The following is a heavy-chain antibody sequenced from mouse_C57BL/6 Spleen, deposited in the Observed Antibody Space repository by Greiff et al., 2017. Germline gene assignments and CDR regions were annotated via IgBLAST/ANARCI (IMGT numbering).Heavy chain of an antibody. Sequence: QVQLQQSGPELVKPGASVKISCKASGYAFSSSWMNWVKQRPGKGLEWIGRIYPGDGDTNYNGKFKGKATLSADKSYSTAYMQLISLTSEDSAVYFCAREGDYYGSSYGFAYWGQGTLVTVSA. D-gene: IGHD1-1*01. CDR2: IYPGDGDT. J-gene: IGHJ3*01. CDR1: GYAFSSSW. V-gene: IGHV1-82*01. CDR3: AREGDYYGSSYGFAY.